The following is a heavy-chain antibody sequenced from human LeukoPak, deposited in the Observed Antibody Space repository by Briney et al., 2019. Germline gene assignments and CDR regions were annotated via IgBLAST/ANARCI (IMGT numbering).Heavy chain of an antibody. CDR3: ARAADSRGSGMGA. V-gene: IGHV6-1*01. CDR1: GDSVSSNRAA. Sequence: SQTLSLTCAISGDSVSSNRAAWNWIRQSPSRGLEWLGRTYYRSRWYNDYVESVKSRITINPGTSKNQFSLQLNSVTPEDTAVYYCARAADSRGSGMGAWGQGTTVTVSS. J-gene: IGHJ6*02. D-gene: IGHD3-22*01. CDR2: TYYRSRWYN.